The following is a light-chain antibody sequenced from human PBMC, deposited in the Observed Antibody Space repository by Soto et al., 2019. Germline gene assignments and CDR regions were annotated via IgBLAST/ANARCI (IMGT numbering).Light chain of an antibody. CDR1: KIFRSSY. V-gene: IGKV3-20*01. CDR2: AAS. J-gene: IGKJ1*01. Sequence: IGLTESPGTLSFSPVERATLSCRASKIFRSSYLAWYQQKTGQAPRLLIYAASSRATGIPDRFSGSGSGTDFTLTISRLETEDFAVYYCQQYGSSSWTFGQGTKVDIK. CDR3: QQYGSSSWT.